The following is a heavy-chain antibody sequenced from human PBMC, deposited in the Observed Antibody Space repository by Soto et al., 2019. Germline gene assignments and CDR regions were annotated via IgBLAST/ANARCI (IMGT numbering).Heavy chain of an antibody. CDR1: GYTFTSYG. CDR3: ASTYYYDSSGYSFWFDP. D-gene: IGHD3-22*01. J-gene: IGHJ5*02. CDR2: ISAYNGNT. V-gene: IGHV1-18*01. Sequence: GASVKVSCKASGYTFTSYGISWVRQAPGQGLEWMGWISAYNGNTNYAQKLQGRVTMTTDTSTSTAYMELRSLRSDDTAVYYCASTYYYDSSGYSFWFDPWCQGILVTVSS.